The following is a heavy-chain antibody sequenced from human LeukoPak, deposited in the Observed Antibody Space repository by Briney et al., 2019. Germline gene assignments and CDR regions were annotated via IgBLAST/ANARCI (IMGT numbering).Heavy chain of an antibody. CDR1: GYTFTSYY. J-gene: IGHJ4*02. CDR2: INPSGGST. V-gene: IGHV1-46*01. Sequence: ASVKVSCKASGYTFTSYYIHWVRQAPGQGPQWMGIINPSGGSTSYAQKFQGRVTMTRDMSTSTVYMELSSLRSEDTAVYYCARERDQLCLQYWGQGTLVTVSS. CDR3: ARERDQLCLQY. D-gene: IGHD5-18*01.